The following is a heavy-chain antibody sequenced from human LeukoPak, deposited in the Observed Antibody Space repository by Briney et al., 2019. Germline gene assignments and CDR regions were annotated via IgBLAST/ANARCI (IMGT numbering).Heavy chain of an antibody. CDR3: ASVDCSSISCPADY. CDR2: IRGSGGRT. D-gene: IGHD2-2*01. Sequence: GGSLRLSCAASGFTFSSYGMHWVRQAPGKGLEWVSSIRGSGGRTYYADSVKGRFTISRDNSENTVFLQMNSLRAEDTAVYYCASVDCSSISCPADYWGQGTLVTVSS. V-gene: IGHV3-23*01. J-gene: IGHJ4*02. CDR1: GFTFSSYG.